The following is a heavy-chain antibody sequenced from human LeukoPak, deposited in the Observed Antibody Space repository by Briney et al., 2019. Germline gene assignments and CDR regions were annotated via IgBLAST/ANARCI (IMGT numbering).Heavy chain of an antibody. D-gene: IGHD6-13*01. CDR3: ARDSSWPDTELDY. Sequence: GGSLRLSCAASGFTFNSYAMSWVRQAPGKGLEWVSAISDSGDNTYYADSVKGRFTISRDNSKNTLYLQMNSLRAEDTAVYYCARDSSWPDTELDYWGQGTLVTVSS. CDR1: GFTFNSYA. V-gene: IGHV3-23*01. CDR2: ISDSGDNT. J-gene: IGHJ4*02.